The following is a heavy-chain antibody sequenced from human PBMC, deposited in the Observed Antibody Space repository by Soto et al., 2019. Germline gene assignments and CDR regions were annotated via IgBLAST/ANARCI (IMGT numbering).Heavy chain of an antibody. J-gene: IGHJ4*02. V-gene: IGHV3-30*18. CDR3: AKDRLVGATFDY. CDR2: ISYDGSNK. D-gene: IGHD1-26*01. Sequence: QVQLVESGGGVVQPGRSLRLSCAASGFTFSSYGMHWVRQAPGKGLEWVAVISYDGSNKYYADSVKGRFTISRDNSKNTLYLQMNSLRAEDTAVYYCAKDRLVGATFDYWGQGTLVTVSS. CDR1: GFTFSSYG.